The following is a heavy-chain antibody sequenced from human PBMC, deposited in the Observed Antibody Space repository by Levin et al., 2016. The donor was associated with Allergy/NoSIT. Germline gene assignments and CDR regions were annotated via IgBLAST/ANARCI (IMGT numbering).Heavy chain of an antibody. CDR2: IYPGDSDI. D-gene: IGHD5-18*01. CDR1: GYTFTNHW. Sequence: GESLKISCKASGYTFTNHWIGWVRQMPGKGPEWMGIIYPGDSDIKYSPSFRGQVTISVDKSIKIAYLQWSSLKASDTAMYYCARLPTIGYATSSFDYWGQGTLVSVS. CDR3: ARLPTIGYATSSFDY. J-gene: IGHJ4*02. V-gene: IGHV5-51*01.